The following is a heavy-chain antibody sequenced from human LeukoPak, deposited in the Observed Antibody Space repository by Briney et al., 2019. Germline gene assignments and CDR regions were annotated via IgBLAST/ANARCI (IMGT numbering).Heavy chain of an antibody. Sequence: GGSLRLSCAASGFTFSSYWMSWVRQAPGKGLEWVSVIYSGGSTYYADSVKGRFTISRDNSKNTLYLQMNGLRAEDTAVYYCARGDYYGSGSPPLDYWGQGTLVTVSS. CDR1: GFTFSSYW. CDR3: ARGDYYGSGSPPLDY. V-gene: IGHV3-66*01. D-gene: IGHD3-10*01. J-gene: IGHJ4*02. CDR2: IYSGGST.